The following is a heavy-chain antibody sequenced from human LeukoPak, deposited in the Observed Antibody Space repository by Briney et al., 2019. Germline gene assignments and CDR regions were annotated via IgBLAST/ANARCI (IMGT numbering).Heavy chain of an antibody. CDR3: ARGRVEWELPSFDH. J-gene: IGHJ4*02. CDR1: GYTFTGYY. D-gene: IGHD1-26*01. Sequence: ASVKVSCKASGYTFTGYYMHWVRQAPGQGLEWMGWINPNSGGTNYARKFQGRVTMTRDTSISTAYMELSRLRSDDTAVYYCARGRVEWELPSFDHWGQGTLVTVSS. CDR2: INPNSGGT. V-gene: IGHV1-2*02.